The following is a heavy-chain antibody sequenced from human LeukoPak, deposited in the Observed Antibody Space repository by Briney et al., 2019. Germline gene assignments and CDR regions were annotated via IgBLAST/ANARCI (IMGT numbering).Heavy chain of an antibody. Sequence: ASVKVSCKASGHTFTGYYMHWVRQAPGQGLEWMGWINPNSGGTNYAQKFQGRVTMTRDTSISTAYMELSRLRSDDTAVYYCARELIAAAGNDPWGQGTLVTVSS. J-gene: IGHJ5*02. CDR2: INPNSGGT. CDR1: GHTFTGYY. CDR3: ARELIAAAGNDP. D-gene: IGHD6-13*01. V-gene: IGHV1-2*02.